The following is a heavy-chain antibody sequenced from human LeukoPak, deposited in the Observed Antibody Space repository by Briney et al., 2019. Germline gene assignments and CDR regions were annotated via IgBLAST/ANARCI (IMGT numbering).Heavy chain of an antibody. CDR2: INHSGST. CDR3: ARDMYRCSSTSCPGREYFQH. J-gene: IGHJ1*01. Sequence: PSETLSLTCAVYGGSFSGYYWSWIRQPPGKGLEWIGEINHSGSTNYNPSLKSRVTISVDTSKNQFSLKLSSVTAADTAAYYCARDMYRCSSTSCPGREYFQHWGQGTLVTVSS. D-gene: IGHD2-2*01. CDR1: GGSFSGYY. V-gene: IGHV4-34*01.